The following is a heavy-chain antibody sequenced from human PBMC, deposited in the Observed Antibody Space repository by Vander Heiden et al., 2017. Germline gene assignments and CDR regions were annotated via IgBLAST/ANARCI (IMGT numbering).Heavy chain of an antibody. CDR2: ISYDGSNK. J-gene: IGHJ3*02. CDR3: AREGNYYDSSGYPDAFDI. V-gene: IGHV3-30*04. CDR1: GFPFSSYA. Sequence: QVQLVESGGGVVQPGRSLRLSCAASGFPFSSYAMQWVRQAPGKGLEWVAVISYDGSNKYYADSVKGRFTISRDNSKNTLYLQMNSLRAEDMAVYYCAREGNYYDSSGYPDAFDIWGQGTMVTVSS. D-gene: IGHD3-22*01.